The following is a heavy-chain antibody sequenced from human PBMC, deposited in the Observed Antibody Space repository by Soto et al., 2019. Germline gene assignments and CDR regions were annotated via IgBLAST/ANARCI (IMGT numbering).Heavy chain of an antibody. CDR2: INHSGST. CDR1: GGSFSGYY. V-gene: IGHV4-34*01. CDR3: ARGPIAARYYYYMDV. Sequence: SETLSLTCAVYGGSFSGYYWSWIRQPPGKGLEWIGEINHSGSTNYNPSLKSRVTISVDTSKNQFSLKLSSVTAADTAVYYCARGPIAARYYYYMDVWGKGTTVTVSS. D-gene: IGHD6-6*01. J-gene: IGHJ6*03.